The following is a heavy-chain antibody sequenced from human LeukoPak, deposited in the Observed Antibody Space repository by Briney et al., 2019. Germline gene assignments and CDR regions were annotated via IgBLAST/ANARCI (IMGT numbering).Heavy chain of an antibody. Sequence: GGSPRLSSSAPGFTSCSYAMHWGRQAPGKRLEYVSAISSNGGSTYYADSVKSRFTISRDNSKNTLYLQMSSLRAEDTAVYYCVKGRITMVRGVFDYWGQGTLVTVSS. CDR3: VKGRITMVRGVFDY. CDR1: GFTSCSYA. J-gene: IGHJ4*01. CDR2: ISSNGGST. D-gene: IGHD3-10*01. V-gene: IGHV3-64D*09.